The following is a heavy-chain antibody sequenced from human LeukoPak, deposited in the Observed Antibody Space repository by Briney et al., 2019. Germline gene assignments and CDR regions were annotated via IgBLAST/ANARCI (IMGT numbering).Heavy chain of an antibody. CDR2: VYYSGST. CDR3: ARRVSSWLPENWFDP. V-gene: IGHV4-39*01. J-gene: IGHJ5*02. CDR1: GGSISSSSYY. Sequence: SETLSLTCTVSGGSISSSSYYWGWLRQPPGKGLEWVGSVYYSGSTYYNPSLKSRVTISVDTSKNQFSLKLSSVTAADTAVYYCARRVSSWLPENWFDPWGQGTLVTVSS. D-gene: IGHD6-13*01.